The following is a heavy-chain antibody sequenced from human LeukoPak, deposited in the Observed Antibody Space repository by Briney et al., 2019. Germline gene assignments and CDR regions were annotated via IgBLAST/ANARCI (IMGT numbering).Heavy chain of an antibody. CDR2: IYSGDST. Sequence: GGSLRLSCAASGFTVSGNYMSWVRQAPGKGLEWVSIIYSGDSTYYADSVKGRFTISRDNSKNTLYLQMNSLRAEDTAVYYCARDPYSSTWSYGMDVWGQGTTVTVSS. D-gene: IGHD6-6*01. CDR1: GFTVSGNY. V-gene: IGHV3-66*01. CDR3: ARDPYSSTWSYGMDV. J-gene: IGHJ6*02.